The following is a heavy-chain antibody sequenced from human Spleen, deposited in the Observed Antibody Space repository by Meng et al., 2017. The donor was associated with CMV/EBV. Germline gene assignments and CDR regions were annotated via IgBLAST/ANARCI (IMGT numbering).Heavy chain of an antibody. D-gene: IGHD2-2*01. J-gene: IGHJ4*02. CDR2: INPNSGGT. V-gene: IGHV1-2*02. CDR3: ASGGRRQRLYCSSTSCSLFDY. CDR1: GNTFTGHY. Sequence: ASVKVSCKASGNTFTGHYMHWVRQAPGQGLEWMEWINPNSGGTNYAQKFQGRVTMTRDTSISTAYMELSSLRSEDTAVYYCASGGRRQRLYCSSTSCSLFDYWGQGTLVTVSS.